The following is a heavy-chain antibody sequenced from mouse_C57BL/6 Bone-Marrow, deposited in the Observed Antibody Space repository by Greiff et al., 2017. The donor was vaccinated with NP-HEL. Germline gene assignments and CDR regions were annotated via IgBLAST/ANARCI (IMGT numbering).Heavy chain of an antibody. Sequence: VQLQQPGAELVMPGASVKLSCKASGYTFTSYWMHWVKQRPGQGLEWIGKIDPSDSYTNYNQKFKGKSTLTVDKSSSTAYMQLSSLTSEDSAVYYGARSWGWFWYFDVWGTGTTVTVSS. D-gene: IGHD2-3*01. J-gene: IGHJ1*03. V-gene: IGHV1-69*01. CDR1: GYTFTSYW. CDR3: ARSWGWFWYFDV. CDR2: IDPSDSYT.